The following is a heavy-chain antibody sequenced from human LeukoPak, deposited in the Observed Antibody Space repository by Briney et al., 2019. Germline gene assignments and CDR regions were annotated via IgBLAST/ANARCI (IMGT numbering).Heavy chain of an antibody. D-gene: IGHD6-13*01. Sequence: PSETLSLTCTVSGGSISSYYWSWIRQPPGKGLEWIGYIYYSGSTNYNPSLKSRVTISVDMSKNQFSLKLNSVTAADTAVYYCASLIFSSSWYFYWGQGTLVTVYS. V-gene: IGHV4-59*01. CDR3: ASLIFSSSWYFY. J-gene: IGHJ4*02. CDR1: GGSISSYY. CDR2: IYYSGST.